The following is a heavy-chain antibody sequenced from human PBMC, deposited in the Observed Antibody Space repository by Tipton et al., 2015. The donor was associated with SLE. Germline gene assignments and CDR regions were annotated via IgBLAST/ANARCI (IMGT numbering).Heavy chain of an antibody. CDR3: ARSPVDYWNGYSA. Sequence: SLRLSCAASGFTFDGHAMHWVRQAPGKGLEWIAGLTWNSAGMGYVDSVKGRFTISRDNSKNSLYLQMNGLRAEDTAVYYCARSPVDYWNGYSAWGQGTLVAVSS. V-gene: IGHV3-9*01. CDR2: LTWNSAGM. J-gene: IGHJ4*02. CDR1: GFTFDGHA. D-gene: IGHD3-3*01.